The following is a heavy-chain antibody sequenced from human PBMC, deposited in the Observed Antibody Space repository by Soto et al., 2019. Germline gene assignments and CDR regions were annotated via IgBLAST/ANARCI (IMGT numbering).Heavy chain of an antibody. CDR3: ARNSGSYALEE. CDR1: GFSLSTSGMC. V-gene: IGHV2-70*01. Sequence: SVPTLVNPTQTLTLTFTVSGFSLSTSGMCVSWIRQPPGKALEWLALIDWDDDKYYSTSLKTRLTISKDTSKNQVVLTMTNMDPVDTATDECARNSGSYALEEWGEGILATVSS. D-gene: IGHD1-26*01. J-gene: IGHJ4*02. CDR2: IDWDDDK.